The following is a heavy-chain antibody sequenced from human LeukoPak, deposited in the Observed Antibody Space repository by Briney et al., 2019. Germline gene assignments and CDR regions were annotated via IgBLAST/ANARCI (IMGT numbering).Heavy chain of an antibody. D-gene: IGHD2-15*01. CDR3: ARELSPVVKYSFDS. CDR2: IHPNSGAT. V-gene: IGHV1-2*02. CDR1: GYTFTDYY. J-gene: IGHJ4*02. Sequence: GASVKVSCKTSGYTFTDYYLHWVRQAPGQGLEWVGWIHPNSGATHYAQKFQGRLTMTRDTSISTVYMELTRLRSDDTAVYSCARELSPVVKYSFDSWGQGTQVTVSS.